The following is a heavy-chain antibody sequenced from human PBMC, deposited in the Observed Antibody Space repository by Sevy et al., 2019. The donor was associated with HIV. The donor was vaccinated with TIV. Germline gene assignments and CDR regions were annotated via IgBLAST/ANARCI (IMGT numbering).Heavy chain of an antibody. D-gene: IGHD2-2*01. CDR1: GFTFSSYW. CDR2: IKQDGSEK. V-gene: IGHV3-7*03. CDR3: ARGGVVPAAFFYYYYGMDV. J-gene: IGHJ6*02. Sequence: GGSLRLSCAASGFTFSSYWMSWVRQAPGKGLEWVANIKQDGSEKYYVDSVKGRFTISRDNAKNSLYLKMNSLRAEDTAVYYCARGGVVPAAFFYYYYGMDVWGQGTTVTVSS.